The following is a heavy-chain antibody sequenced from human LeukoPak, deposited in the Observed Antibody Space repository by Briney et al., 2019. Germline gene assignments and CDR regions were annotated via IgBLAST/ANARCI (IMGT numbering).Heavy chain of an antibody. Sequence: ASVKVSCKASADIFTRYDINWVRQAPGQGLEWVGWMSPNSGNTGYAQKFQDRVTMTRDTSISTAYMELSSLRSEDTAVYYSARGPPKWGFDYWGQGTLVIVSS. V-gene: IGHV1-8*01. CDR2: MSPNSGNT. J-gene: IGHJ4*02. CDR3: ARGPPKWGFDY. D-gene: IGHD7-27*01. CDR1: ADIFTRYD.